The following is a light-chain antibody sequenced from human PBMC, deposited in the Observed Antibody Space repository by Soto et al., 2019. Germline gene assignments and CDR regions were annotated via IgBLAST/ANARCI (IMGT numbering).Light chain of an antibody. CDR3: SSYTSSSPLVV. CDR1: SSDVGGYNY. V-gene: IGLV2-14*01. Sequence: QSALTQPASVSGSPGQSITISCTGTSSDVGGYNYVSWYQQHPGKAPKFMIYEVSNRPSGVSNRFSGSKSGNTASLTISGLQAEDEADYYCSSYTSSSPLVVFGGGTKLTV. CDR2: EVS. J-gene: IGLJ2*01.